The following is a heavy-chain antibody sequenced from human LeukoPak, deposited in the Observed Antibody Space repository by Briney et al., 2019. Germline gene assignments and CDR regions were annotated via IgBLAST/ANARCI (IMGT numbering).Heavy chain of an antibody. CDR3: ASAASSSWYYFDY. D-gene: IGHD6-13*01. J-gene: IGHJ4*02. CDR2: ISGSGGST. Sequence: GGSLRLSCAASGFTFSSYAMSWVRQAPGKGLEWVSAISGSGGSTYYADSVKGRFTISRDNSKNTLYLQMNSPRAEDTAVYYCASAASSSWYYFDYRGQGTLVTVSS. V-gene: IGHV3-23*01. CDR1: GFTFSSYA.